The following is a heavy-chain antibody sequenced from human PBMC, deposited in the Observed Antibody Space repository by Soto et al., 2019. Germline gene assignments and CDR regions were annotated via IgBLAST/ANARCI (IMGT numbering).Heavy chain of an antibody. CDR1: GGSISYEYYY. D-gene: IGHD3-10*01. J-gene: IGHJ6*02. Sequence: PSETLSLTCTVSGGSISYEYYYWSWIRQPPGKGLEWIGYIYYSGSTNYNPSLKSRVTISVDTSKNQFSLKLSSVTAADTAVYYCARDHTITMVRGVYYYGMDVWGQGTTVTVSS. CDR2: IYYSGST. V-gene: IGHV4-61*01. CDR3: ARDHTITMVRGVYYYGMDV.